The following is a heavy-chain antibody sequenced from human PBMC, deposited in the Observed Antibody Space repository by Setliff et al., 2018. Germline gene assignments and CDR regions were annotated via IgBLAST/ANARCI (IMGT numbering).Heavy chain of an antibody. J-gene: IGHJ3*02. CDR1: GASISSGHY. D-gene: IGHD3-3*01. CDR3: ASPRRDDLDSPFDPFDI. V-gene: IGHV4-38-2*01. Sequence: SETLSLTCDVSGASISSGHYWGWIRQPPGKGLEWIATIYHKGRTYFNPSLQSRVTMSLDRSKNQFSLRLTSVTAPDTAVYYCASPRRDDLDSPFDPFDIWGHGTRVTVSS. CDR2: IYHKGRT.